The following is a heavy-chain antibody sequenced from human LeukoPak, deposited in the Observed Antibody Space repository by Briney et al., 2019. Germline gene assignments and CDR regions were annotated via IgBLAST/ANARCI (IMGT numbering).Heavy chain of an antibody. CDR3: ARFQSGSHYSDY. CDR2: ITFSSSYI. D-gene: IGHD1-26*01. CDR1: GFTFSSYS. Sequence: PGGSLRLSCAASGFTFSSYSMNWVRQAPGKGLEWVSSITFSSSYIYYADSVKGRFTISRDNAKNSLYLQMDSLRDEDTAVYFCARFQSGSHYSDYWGQGTLVTVSS. V-gene: IGHV3-21*01. J-gene: IGHJ4*02.